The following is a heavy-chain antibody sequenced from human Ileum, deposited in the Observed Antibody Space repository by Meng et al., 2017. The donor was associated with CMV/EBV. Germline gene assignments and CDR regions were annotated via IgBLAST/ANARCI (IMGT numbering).Heavy chain of an antibody. J-gene: IGHJ5*02. CDR1: SISSGGDY. Sequence: SISSGGDYWSWIRQHPGKGLEWIGYIHYSGSTYYNPSLKSRLNISLDPSKQQFSLRLTSVTAADTAVYFCARGIPLAAAGTSGRLDPWGQGTLVTVSS. CDR3: ARGIPLAAAGTSGRLDP. D-gene: IGHD6-13*01. CDR2: IHYSGST. V-gene: IGHV4-31*02.